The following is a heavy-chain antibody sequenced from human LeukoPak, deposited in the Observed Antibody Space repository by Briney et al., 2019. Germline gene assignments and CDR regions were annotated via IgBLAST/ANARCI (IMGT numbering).Heavy chain of an antibody. V-gene: IGHV1-2*02. D-gene: IGHD6-19*01. CDR1: GYTFTGYY. J-gene: IGHJ4*02. CDR3: ARCPSWLVPYFDY. Sequence: ASVKVSCKASGYTFTGYYMHWVRQAPGQGLEWMGWINPNSGGTNYAQEFQGRVTMTRDTSISTAYMELSRLRSDDTAVYYCARCPSWLVPYFDYWGQGTLVTVSS. CDR2: INPNSGGT.